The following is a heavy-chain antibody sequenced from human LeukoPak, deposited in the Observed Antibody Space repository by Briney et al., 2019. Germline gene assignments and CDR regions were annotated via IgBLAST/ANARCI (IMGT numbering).Heavy chain of an antibody. J-gene: IGHJ6*03. Sequence: PGGSLRLSCAASGFTFSGSAMHWVRQPSGKGLEWVGRIRSKANSYATAYAASVKGRFTISRDDSKNTAYLQMNSLKTEDTAVYYCQRIVVVPAETKWTGEDYMDVWGKGTTVTVSS. CDR2: IRSKANSYAT. CDR1: GFTFSGSA. D-gene: IGHD2-2*01. CDR3: QRIVVVPAETKWTGEDYMDV. V-gene: IGHV3-73*01.